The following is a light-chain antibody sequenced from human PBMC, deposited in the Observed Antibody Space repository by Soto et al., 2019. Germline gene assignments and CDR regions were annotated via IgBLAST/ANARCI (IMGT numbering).Light chain of an antibody. CDR3: QRFNRWPLG. V-gene: IGKV3-15*01. Sequence: EIGLTQVPTTGTVSHGERATLSCRASQSVSSNLAWYQQKPGQAPRLLIYGASTRATGIPARFSGSGSGTEFTLTISSLQSEDFVGYDCQRFNRWPLGFGGGAKVDIK. CDR2: GAS. J-gene: IGKJ4*01. CDR1: QSVSSN.